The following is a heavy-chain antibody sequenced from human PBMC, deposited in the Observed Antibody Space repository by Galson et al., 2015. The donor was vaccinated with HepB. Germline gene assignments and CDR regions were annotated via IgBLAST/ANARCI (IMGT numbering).Heavy chain of an antibody. CDR1: GYTFTSYG. Sequence: SVKVSCKASGYTFTSYGISWVRQAPGQGLEWMGWISAYNGNTNYAQKLQGRVTMTTDTSTSTAYMELRSLRSDDTAVYYCARGPMPADTPTVTVPDYCGPGTLVTASS. CDR2: ISAYNGNT. D-gene: IGHD5-18*01. V-gene: IGHV1-18*04. CDR3: ARGPMPADTPTVTVPDY. J-gene: IGHJ4*02.